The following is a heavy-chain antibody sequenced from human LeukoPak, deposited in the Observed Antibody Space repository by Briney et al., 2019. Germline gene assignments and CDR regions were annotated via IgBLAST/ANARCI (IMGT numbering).Heavy chain of an antibody. Sequence: SVKVSCKASGGTFSSYAISWVRQAPGQGLEWMGRIIPIFGTANYAQKFQGRVTITTDESTSTAYMELSSLRSEDTAVCYCARELGGNGFQHWGQGTLATVSS. CDR1: GGTFSSYA. D-gene: IGHD4-23*01. V-gene: IGHV1-69*05. CDR2: IIPIFGTA. CDR3: ARELGGNGFQH. J-gene: IGHJ1*01.